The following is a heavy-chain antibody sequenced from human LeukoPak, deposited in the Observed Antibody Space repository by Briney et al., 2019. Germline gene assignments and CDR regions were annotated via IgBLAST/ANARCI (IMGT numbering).Heavy chain of an antibody. CDR1: GGTFSSYA. J-gene: IGHJ6*02. D-gene: IGHD6-13*01. CDR3: PRGPYSGSWYRRSYYYYGMDV. CDR2: IIPIFGTA. V-gene: IGHV1-69*01. Sequence: SVKVSCKASGGTFSSYAISWVRQAPGQGLEWMGGIIPIFGTANYAQKFQGRVTITADESTSTAYMELSSLRSEDTAVYYCPRGPYSGSWYRRSYYYYGMDVWGQGTTVTVSS.